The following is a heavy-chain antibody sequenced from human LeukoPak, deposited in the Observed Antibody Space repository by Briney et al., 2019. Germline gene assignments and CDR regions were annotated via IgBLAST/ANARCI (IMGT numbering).Heavy chain of an antibody. CDR1: GTSFTRYY. CDR3: ARGGWELRYYYYYMDV. V-gene: IGHV4-34*01. CDR2: INHSGST. J-gene: IGHJ6*03. D-gene: IGHD1-26*01. Sequence: SETLSLTCAVYGTSFTRYYWTWVRQSPGKGLEWIGDINHSGSTNYNPSLKSRVTISVDTSKNQFSLKLSSVTAADTAVYYCARGGWELRYYYYYMDVWGKGTTVTVSS.